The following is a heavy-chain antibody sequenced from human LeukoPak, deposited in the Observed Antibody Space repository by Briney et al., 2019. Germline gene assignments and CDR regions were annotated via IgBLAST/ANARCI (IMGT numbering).Heavy chain of an antibody. J-gene: IGHJ4*02. CDR2: ISSSGST. CDR3: ARWDYGWPTYFDY. V-gene: IGHV4-61*02. D-gene: IGHD3-16*01. CDR1: GDSISSGDYY. Sequence: SETLSLTCTVSGDSISSGDYYWSWIRQPAGKGLEWIGRISSSGSTNYNPSLKSRVTISVDTSKNQFSLKLSSVTAADTAVYYCARWDYGWPTYFDYWGQGTLVTVSS.